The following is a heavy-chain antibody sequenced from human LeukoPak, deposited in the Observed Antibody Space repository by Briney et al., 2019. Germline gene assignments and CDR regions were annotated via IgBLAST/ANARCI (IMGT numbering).Heavy chain of an antibody. J-gene: IGHJ3*02. CDR1: GYSFTSYW. Sequence: GESLKISCKGSGYSFTSYWIGGVRQMPGKGLEWMGIIYPGDSDTRYSPSFQGQVTISADKSISTAYLQWSSLKASDTAMYYCARLAVVTAIEQAFDIWGQGTMVTVSS. V-gene: IGHV5-51*01. CDR2: IYPGDSDT. CDR3: ARLAVVTAIEQAFDI. D-gene: IGHD2-21*02.